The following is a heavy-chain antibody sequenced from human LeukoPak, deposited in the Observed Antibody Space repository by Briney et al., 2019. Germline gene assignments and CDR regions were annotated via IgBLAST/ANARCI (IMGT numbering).Heavy chain of an antibody. CDR3: ARDLSGSYSIGN. CDR1: GFTFSNYA. CDR2: ISYDGSKK. V-gene: IGHV3-30-3*01. D-gene: IGHD1-26*01. Sequence: PGRSLRLSCAASGFTFSNYAMHWVRRAPGKGLEWVAVISYDGSKKWYADSVRGRFSISRDNSKNTLSLQMNSLRGEDTAVYYCARDLSGSYSIGNWGQGTLVTVSS. J-gene: IGHJ4*02.